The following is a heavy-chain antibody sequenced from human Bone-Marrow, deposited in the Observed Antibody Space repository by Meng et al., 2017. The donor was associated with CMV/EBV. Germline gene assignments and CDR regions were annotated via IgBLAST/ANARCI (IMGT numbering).Heavy chain of an antibody. CDR1: GGSISSYY. V-gene: IGHV4-59*01. D-gene: IGHD3-3*01. Sequence: SETLSLTCTVSGGSISSYYWSWIRQPPGKGLEWIGYIYYSGSTNYNPSLKSRVTISVDTSKNQFSLKLSSVTAADTAVYYCARPVAYDFWSGYGYYNYAMDVWGQGTTVAVSS. CDR2: IYYSGST. J-gene: IGHJ6*02. CDR3: ARPVAYDFWSGYGYYNYAMDV.